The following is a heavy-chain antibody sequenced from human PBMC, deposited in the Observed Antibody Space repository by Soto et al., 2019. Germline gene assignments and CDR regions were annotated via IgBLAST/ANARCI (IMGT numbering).Heavy chain of an antibody. V-gene: IGHV4-34*01. D-gene: IGHD4-17*01. J-gene: IGHJ4*02. CDR1: GGSFRGYY. CDR3: ARGLTTVTTVRYFDY. Sequence: QVQLQQWGAGLLKPSETLSLTCAVYGGSFRGYYWSWIRQPPGKGLEWIGEINHSGSTNYNPSLKSRVTIXXDXSXXPFSLTLSSVTAADTAVYYCARGLTTVTTVRYFDYWGQGTLVTVSS. CDR2: INHSGST.